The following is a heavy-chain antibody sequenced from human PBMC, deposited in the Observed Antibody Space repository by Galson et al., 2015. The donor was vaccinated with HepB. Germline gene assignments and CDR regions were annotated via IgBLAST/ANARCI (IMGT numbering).Heavy chain of an antibody. D-gene: IGHD2-2*01. Sequence: SVKVSCKASGYTFTSYGISWVRQAPGQGLEWMGWISAYNGNTNYAQKLQGRVTMTTDTSTSTAYMELRSLRSDDTAVYYCARGCSSTSCYLYYYYGMDVWGQGTTVTVSS. CDR1: GYTFTSYG. CDR3: ARGCSSTSCYLYYYYGMDV. J-gene: IGHJ6*02. V-gene: IGHV1-18*04. CDR2: ISAYNGNT.